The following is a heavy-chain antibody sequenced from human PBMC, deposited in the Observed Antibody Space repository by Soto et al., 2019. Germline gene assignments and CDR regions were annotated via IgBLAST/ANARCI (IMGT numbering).Heavy chain of an antibody. CDR2: ISAYNGNT. Sequence: QVQLVQSGAEVKKPGASVKVSCKASGYTFASYAISWMRQAPGQGLEWMGWISAYNGNTNYAKKLQGRVTMPTDTSTSTAYMELRSLSSDDTAVYYCARDPPPPDYWGQGTLVTVSS. J-gene: IGHJ4*02. V-gene: IGHV1-18*01. CDR1: GYTFASYA. CDR3: ARDPPPPDY.